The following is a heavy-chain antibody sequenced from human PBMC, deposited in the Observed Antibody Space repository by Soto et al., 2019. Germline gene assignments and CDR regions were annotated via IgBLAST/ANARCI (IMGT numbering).Heavy chain of an antibody. D-gene: IGHD3-22*01. CDR2: IYPGDSDT. Sequence: GESLKISCKGSGYSFTSYWIGWVRQMPGKGLEWMGIIYPGDSDTRYSPSFQGQVTISADKSISTAYLQWSSLKASDTAMYYCATSPGVYYDSSGYYSYWGQGTLVTVSS. J-gene: IGHJ4*02. V-gene: IGHV5-51*01. CDR3: ATSPGVYYDSSGYYSY. CDR1: GYSFTSYW.